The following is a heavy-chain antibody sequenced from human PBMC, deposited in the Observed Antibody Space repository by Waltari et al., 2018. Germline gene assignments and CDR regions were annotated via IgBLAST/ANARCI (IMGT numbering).Heavy chain of an antibody. CDR3: ARPYSSGWLDAFDI. Sequence: QVQLQESGPGLVKPSETLSLTCTVSGGSISSYYWSWIRQLAGKGLEWIGRIYTSGSTNYNPSLKSRVTMSVDTSKNQFSLKLSSVTAADTAVYYCARPYSSGWLDAFDIWGQGTMVTVSS. D-gene: IGHD6-19*01. J-gene: IGHJ3*02. V-gene: IGHV4-4*07. CDR1: GGSISSYY. CDR2: IYTSGST.